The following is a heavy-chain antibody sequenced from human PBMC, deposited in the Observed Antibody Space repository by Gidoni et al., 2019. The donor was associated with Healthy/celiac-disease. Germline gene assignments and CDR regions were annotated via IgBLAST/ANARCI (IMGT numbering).Heavy chain of an antibody. Sequence: DSVKGRFTISRDNARNPLYLQMNSLRAEDTAVYYCARDSDRVVDAFAIWGQGTMVTVSS. CDR3: ARDSDRVVDAFAI. D-gene: IGHD1-26*01. J-gene: IGHJ3*02. V-gene: IGHV3-74*01.